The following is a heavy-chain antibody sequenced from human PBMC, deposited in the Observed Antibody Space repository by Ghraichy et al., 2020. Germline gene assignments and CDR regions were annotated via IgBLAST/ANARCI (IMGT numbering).Heavy chain of an antibody. V-gene: IGHV1-8*01. CDR1: GYTFTSYD. J-gene: IGHJ5*02. CDR2: MNPNSGNT. CDR3: ARGAYIPNPSLTVLLWFGELLFGSNWFDP. D-gene: IGHD3-10*01. Sequence: ASVKVSCKASGYTFTSYDINWVRQATGQGLEWMGWMNPNSGNTGYAQKFQGRVTMTRNTSISTAYMELSSLRSEDTAVYYCARGAYIPNPSLTVLLWFGELLFGSNWFDPWGQGTLVTVSS.